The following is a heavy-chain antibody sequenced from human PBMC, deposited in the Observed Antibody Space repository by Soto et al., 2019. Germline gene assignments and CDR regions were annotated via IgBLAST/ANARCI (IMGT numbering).Heavy chain of an antibody. CDR3: ARESLDCSSTSCYEGDYYYYGMDV. V-gene: IGHV4-31*03. CDR1: GGSISSGGYY. D-gene: IGHD2-2*01. CDR2: IYYSGST. Sequence: SETLSLTCTVSGGSISSGGYYWSWIRQHPGKGLEWIGYIYYSGSTYYNPSLKSRVTISVDTSKNQFSLKLSSVTAADTAVYYCARESLDCSSTSCYEGDYYYYGMDVWGQGTTVTVSS. J-gene: IGHJ6*02.